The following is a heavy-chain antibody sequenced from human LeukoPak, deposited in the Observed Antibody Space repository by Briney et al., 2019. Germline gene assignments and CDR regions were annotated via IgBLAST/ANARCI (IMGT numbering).Heavy chain of an antibody. D-gene: IGHD3-10*01. V-gene: IGHV5-51*01. CDR1: EYSFTDYW. CDR2: VNPGDSDT. J-gene: IGHJ4*02. Sequence: GESLKISCKGSEYSFTDYWIGWARQMPGEGLEWMGVVNPGDSDTRYSPSFQGQVSISADKSISTAYLQWSSLKASDTAIYYCARRRNYYGSDDYWGQGTLVTVSS. CDR3: ARRRNYYGSDDY.